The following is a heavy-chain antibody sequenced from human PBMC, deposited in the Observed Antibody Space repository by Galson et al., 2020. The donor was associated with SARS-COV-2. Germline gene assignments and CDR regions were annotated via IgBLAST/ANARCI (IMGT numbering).Heavy chain of an antibody. J-gene: IGHJ6*02. CDR1: GFTFSSYS. CDR3: ATQMEIVVVPAATSQYYYYGMDV. Sequence: LSLTCAASGFTFSSYSMNWVRQAPGKGLEWVSSISSSSSYIYYADSVKGRFTISRDNAKNSLYLQMNSLRAEDTAVYYCATQMEIVVVPAATSQYYYYGMDVWGQGTTVTVSS. D-gene: IGHD2-2*03. CDR2: ISSSSSYI. V-gene: IGHV3-21*01.